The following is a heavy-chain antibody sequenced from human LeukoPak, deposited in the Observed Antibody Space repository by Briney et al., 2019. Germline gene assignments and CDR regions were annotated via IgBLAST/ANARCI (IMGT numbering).Heavy chain of an antibody. CDR2: IKEDGSEK. CDR3: ARVKQFYDVLTGYYRGAFDI. D-gene: IGHD3-9*01. J-gene: IGHJ3*02. CDR1: GFTFMTYW. Sequence: GGSLRLSCAASGFTFMTYWMTWVRQAPGKGLEWVANIKEDGSEKYHVDSVKGRFTISRDNAMNSLSLQMNSLRAEDTAIYYCARVKQFYDVLTGYYRGAFDIWGQGTMVTVSS. V-gene: IGHV3-7*03.